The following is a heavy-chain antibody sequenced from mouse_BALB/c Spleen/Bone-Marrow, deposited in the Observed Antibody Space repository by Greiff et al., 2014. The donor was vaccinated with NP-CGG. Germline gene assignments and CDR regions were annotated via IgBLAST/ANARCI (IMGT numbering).Heavy chain of an antibody. V-gene: IGHV5-17*02. CDR1: GFTFSSFG. Sequence: EVMLVESGGGLVQPGGSRKLSCAASGFTFSSFGMHWVRQAPEKGLEWVAYISSGSSTIYYADTVMGRFTISRDNPKNTLFLQMTSLRSEDTAVYYCARSGSSSGYFDYWGQGTTLTVSS. D-gene: IGHD1-1*01. CDR2: ISSGSSTI. CDR3: ARSGSSSGYFDY. J-gene: IGHJ2*01.